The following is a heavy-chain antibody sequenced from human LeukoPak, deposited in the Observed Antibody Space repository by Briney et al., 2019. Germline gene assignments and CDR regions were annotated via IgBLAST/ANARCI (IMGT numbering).Heavy chain of an antibody. Sequence: SETLSLTCTVSGGSISSYYWSWIRQPPGKGLEWIGYIHYSGSTNYNPSLKSRVTISVDTSKNQFSLKLSSVTAADTAVYYCARRYDAFDIWGQGTMVTVSS. V-gene: IGHV4-59*08. J-gene: IGHJ3*02. D-gene: IGHD5-24*01. CDR2: IHYSGST. CDR1: GGSISSYY. CDR3: ARRYDAFDI.